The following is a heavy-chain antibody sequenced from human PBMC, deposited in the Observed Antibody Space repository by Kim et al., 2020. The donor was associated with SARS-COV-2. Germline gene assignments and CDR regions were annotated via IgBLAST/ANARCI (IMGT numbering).Heavy chain of an antibody. Sequence: GGSLRLSCAASGFTVSSNYMSWVRQAPGKGLEWVSVIYSGGSTYYADSVKGRFTISRDNSKNTLYLQMNSLRAEDTAVYYCARPYYGSGSYYNHWGQGTLVTVSS. J-gene: IGHJ4*02. V-gene: IGHV3-53*01. CDR1: GFTVSSNY. D-gene: IGHD3-10*01. CDR2: IYSGGST. CDR3: ARPYYGSGSYYNH.